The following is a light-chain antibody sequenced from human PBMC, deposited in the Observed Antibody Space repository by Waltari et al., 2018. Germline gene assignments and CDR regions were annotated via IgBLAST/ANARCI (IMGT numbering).Light chain of an antibody. CDR3: QQANSLPYT. Sequence: DIQLTQSPSSVPASVGDRVTITCRASQGISRWLAWYQQKPGKAPKLLIYGASTLQSGVPSRFSGSGSVTDFTLTITSLQPEDFATYYCQQANSLPYTFGQGTKLEI. J-gene: IGKJ2*01. V-gene: IGKV1D-12*01. CDR2: GAS. CDR1: QGISRW.